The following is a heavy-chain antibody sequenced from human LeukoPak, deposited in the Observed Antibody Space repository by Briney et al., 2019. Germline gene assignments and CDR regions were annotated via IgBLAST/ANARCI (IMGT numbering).Heavy chain of an antibody. CDR2: ISYDGSNE. CDR1: GFTFSYYT. CDR3: AGVLNYYDSSGYYFSY. D-gene: IGHD3-22*01. Sequence: PGRSLRLSCAASGFTFSYYTMHWVRQAPGKGLEWVAVISYDGSNEYYADSVKGRFTISRDNSKNTLYLQMNSLRVEDTAVYYCAGVLNYYDSSGYYFSYWGQGTLVTVSS. J-gene: IGHJ4*02. V-gene: IGHV3-30-3*01.